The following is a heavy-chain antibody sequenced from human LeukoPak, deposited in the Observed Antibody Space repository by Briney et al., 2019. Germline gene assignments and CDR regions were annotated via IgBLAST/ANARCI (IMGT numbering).Heavy chain of an antibody. J-gene: IGHJ2*01. D-gene: IGHD1-26*01. CDR3: ARAWVVGATSWYFDL. Sequence: SETLSLTCTVSGGSISSYYWSWIRQPPEKGLEWIGYIYYSGSTNYNPSLKSRVTISVDTSKNQFSLKLSSVTAADTAVYYCARAWVVGATSWYFDLWGRGTLVTVSS. CDR2: IYYSGST. V-gene: IGHV4-59*01. CDR1: GGSISSYY.